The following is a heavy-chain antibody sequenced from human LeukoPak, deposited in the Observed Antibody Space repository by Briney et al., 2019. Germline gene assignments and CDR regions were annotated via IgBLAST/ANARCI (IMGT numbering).Heavy chain of an antibody. D-gene: IGHD4-17*01. Sequence: PGGSLRLCCAASGFTFSSYAMSWVRQAPGKGLEWVSGISGSGASADYADSVKSRFTISRDNSRNTLFLQINSLRVEDTAVYYCAKCGVSTVSEFDYWGQGTLVTVSS. J-gene: IGHJ4*02. V-gene: IGHV3-23*01. CDR3: AKCGVSTVSEFDY. CDR2: ISGSGASA. CDR1: GFTFSSYA.